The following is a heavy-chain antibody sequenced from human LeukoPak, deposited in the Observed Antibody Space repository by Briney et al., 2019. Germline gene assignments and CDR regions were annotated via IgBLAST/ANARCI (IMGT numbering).Heavy chain of an antibody. CDR2: INPNSGGT. CDR3: ARDEYLWFGELFDY. Sequence: ASVKVSCNASGYTFTGYYMHWVRQAPGQGLEWTGWINPNSGGTNYAQKFQGRVTMTRDTSISTAYMELSRLRYDDTAIYYCARDEYLWFGELFDYWGQGTLVTVSS. D-gene: IGHD3-10*01. CDR1: GYTFTGYY. V-gene: IGHV1-2*02. J-gene: IGHJ4*02.